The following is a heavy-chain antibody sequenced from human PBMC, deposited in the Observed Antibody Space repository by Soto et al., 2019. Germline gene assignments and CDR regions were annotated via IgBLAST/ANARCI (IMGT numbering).Heavy chain of an antibody. CDR2: IYYSGST. CDR1: GGSISSYY. CDR3: ARGVAARPPYYYGMDV. D-gene: IGHD6-6*01. J-gene: IGHJ6*02. V-gene: IGHV4-59*01. Sequence: LSLTCTVSGGSISSYYWSWIRQPPGKGLEWIGYIYYSGSTNYNPSLKSRVTISVDTSKNQFSLKLSSVTAADTAVYYCARGVAARPPYYYGMDVWGQGTTVTVSS.